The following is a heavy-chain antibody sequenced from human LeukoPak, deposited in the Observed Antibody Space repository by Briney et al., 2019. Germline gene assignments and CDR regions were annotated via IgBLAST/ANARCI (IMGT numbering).Heavy chain of an antibody. CDR2: TYYTSKWNN. CDR1: GDSVSSNSVA. V-gene: IGHV6-1*01. J-gene: IGHJ5*02. Sequence: SQTLSLTFAISGDSVSSNSVAWNWFRQPPSRGLEWLGRTYYTSKWNNDYAESVQSRIAVNPDTSKNQFSLYLNSVTLEDTAVYYCARQASRRFDPWGQGTLVTVSS. CDR3: ARQASRRFDP.